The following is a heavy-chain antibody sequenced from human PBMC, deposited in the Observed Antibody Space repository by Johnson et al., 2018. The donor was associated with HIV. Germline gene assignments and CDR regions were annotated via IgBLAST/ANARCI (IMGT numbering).Heavy chain of an antibody. J-gene: IGHJ3*02. V-gene: IGHV3-20*04. CDR3: ARDEGYYYDGSGFFDI. Sequence: VQVVESGGGVVRPGGSLRLSCAASGINFDNYGMSWVRQAPGKGLEWVSGIHWNGGSTHYADSVRGRFTISRDNAKNSLYLQMNSLGAEDTAVYYCARDEGYYYDGSGFFDIWGQGTMVTVSS. CDR2: IHWNGGST. D-gene: IGHD3-22*01. CDR1: GINFDNYG.